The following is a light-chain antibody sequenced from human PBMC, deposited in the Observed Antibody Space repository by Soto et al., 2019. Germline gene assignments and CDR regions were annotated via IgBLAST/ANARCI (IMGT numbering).Light chain of an antibody. J-gene: IGKJ4*01. CDR1: QSVSSSY. CDR3: QQYGSSPLT. Sequence: EIVLTQSPGTLSLSPGERATLSCRASQSVSSSYLAWYQQKPGQAPRLLIYGASSRATGTPDRFSGSGSGTQFTLTISRLEPEDFAVYYCQQYGSSPLTFGGGTKVDIK. CDR2: GAS. V-gene: IGKV3-20*01.